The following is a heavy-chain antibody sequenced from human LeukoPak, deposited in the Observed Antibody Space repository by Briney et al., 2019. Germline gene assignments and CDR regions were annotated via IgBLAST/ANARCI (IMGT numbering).Heavy chain of an antibody. D-gene: IGHD3-16*01. CDR1: GFTFSSYE. J-gene: IGHJ6*02. CDR2: ISGSGSTI. CDR3: ARGDAGYYYGMDV. V-gene: IGHV3-48*03. Sequence: GGYPRLSCAASGFTFSSYEMNWVRQAPGKGLEWVSYISGSGSTIYYADSVKGRFTISRDNAKNSLNLQMNSLRAEDTAVYYCARGDAGYYYGMDVWGQGTTVTVSS.